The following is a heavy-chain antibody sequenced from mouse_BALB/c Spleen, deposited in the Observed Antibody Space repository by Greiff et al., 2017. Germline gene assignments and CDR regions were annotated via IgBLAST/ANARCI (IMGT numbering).Heavy chain of an antibody. CDR2: ISYDGSN. Sequence: ESGPGLVKPSQSLSLTCSVTGYSITSGYYWNWIRQFPGNKLEWMGYISYDGSNNYNPSLKNRISITRDTSKNQFFLKLNSVTTEDTATYYCARGRGSSYAMDYWGQGTSVTVSS. J-gene: IGHJ4*01. CDR3: ARGRGSSYAMDY. D-gene: IGHD1-1*01. CDR1: GYSITSGYY. V-gene: IGHV3-6*02.